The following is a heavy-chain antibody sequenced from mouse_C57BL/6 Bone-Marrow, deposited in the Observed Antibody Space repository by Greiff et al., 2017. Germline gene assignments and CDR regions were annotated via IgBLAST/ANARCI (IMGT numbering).Heavy chain of an antibody. J-gene: IGHJ3*01. Sequence: EVKLQESGGGLVKPGGSLKLSCAASGFTFSSYAMSWVRQTPETRLEWVATISDGGSYTYYPDNVKGRFTISRDNAKNNLYLQMSHLKSEDTAMYYCADYPWFAYWGQGTLVTVSA. V-gene: IGHV5-4*03. D-gene: IGHD2-4*01. CDR2: ISDGGSYT. CDR1: GFTFSSYA. CDR3: ADYPWFAY.